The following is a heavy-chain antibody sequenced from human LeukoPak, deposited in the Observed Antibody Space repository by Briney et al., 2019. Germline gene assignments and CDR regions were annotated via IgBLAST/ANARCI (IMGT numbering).Heavy chain of an antibody. CDR2: ISSRGTTT. CDR1: GFLFSSYS. V-gene: IGHV3-64*02. D-gene: IGHD2-8*02. J-gene: IGHJ4*02. CDR3: ARKGSGGWDDY. Sequence: GGSLRLSCAASGFLFSSYSMHWVRQTPGKGPEYVAAISSRGTTTHYGDSVQGRFIASRDNSNYTLYLQMGGLRPDDTAVYFCARKGSGGWDDYWGRGTLVIVSS.